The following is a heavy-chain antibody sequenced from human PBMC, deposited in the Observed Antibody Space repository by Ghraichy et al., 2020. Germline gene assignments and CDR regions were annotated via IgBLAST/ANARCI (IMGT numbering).Heavy chain of an antibody. V-gene: IGHV3-48*02. J-gene: IGHJ5*02. CDR3: ARGTYCSSTSCYSNYNWFDP. CDR2: IDSSSSII. D-gene: IGHD2-2*01. Sequence: GGSRRLSCAASGFTFSTYSMNWVLQAPGKGLEWVSYIDSSSSIIYYADSVKGRFTISRDNAKNSLYLQMNSLRDEDTAVYYCARGTYCSSTSCYSNYNWFDPWGQGTLVTVSS. CDR1: GFTFSTYS.